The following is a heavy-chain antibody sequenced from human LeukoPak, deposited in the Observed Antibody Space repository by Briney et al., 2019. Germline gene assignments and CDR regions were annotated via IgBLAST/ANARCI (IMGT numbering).Heavy chain of an antibody. V-gene: IGHV4-31*03. CDR2: IYYSGST. CDR1: GGSISSGGYY. CDR3: ARDFSERYYDSGSYSRGAFDI. D-gene: IGHD3-10*01. J-gene: IGHJ3*02. Sequence: SEALSLTCTVSGGSISSGGYYWSWIRQHPGKGLEWIGYIYYSGSTYYNPSLKSRVTISVDTSKNQFSLKLSSVTAADTAVYYCARDFSERYYDSGSYSRGAFDIWGQGTMVTVSS.